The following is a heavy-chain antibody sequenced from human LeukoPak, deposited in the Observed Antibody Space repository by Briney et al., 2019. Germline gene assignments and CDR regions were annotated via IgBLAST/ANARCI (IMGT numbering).Heavy chain of an antibody. D-gene: IGHD1-26*01. CDR3: ARDRIVGATTPPFYYYYGLDV. CDR2: IYYSGST. J-gene: IGHJ6*02. CDR1: GGSISSGGYY. Sequence: SQTLSLTCTVSGGSISSGGYYWSWIRQHPGKGLEWIGYIYYSGSTYYNPSLKSRVTISVDTSKNQFSLRLSSVTAADTAVYYCARDRIVGATTPPFYYYYGLDVWGQGTTVTVS. V-gene: IGHV4-31*03.